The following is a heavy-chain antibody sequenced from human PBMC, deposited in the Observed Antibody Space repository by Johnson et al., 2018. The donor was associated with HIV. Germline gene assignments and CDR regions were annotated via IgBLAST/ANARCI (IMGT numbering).Heavy chain of an antibody. D-gene: IGHD1-26*01. CDR3: ARGPPLQWELRGNAFDI. V-gene: IGHV3-13*01. CDR1: GFTFSSYD. J-gene: IGHJ3*02. Sequence: VQLVESGGGLVQPGGSLRLSYAASGFTFSSYDMHWVRQATGKGLEWVSAIGTAGDTYYPGSVKGRFTISRENAKNSLYLQMNSLRAGDTAVYYCARGPPLQWELRGNAFDIWGQGTMVTVSS. CDR2: IGTAGDT.